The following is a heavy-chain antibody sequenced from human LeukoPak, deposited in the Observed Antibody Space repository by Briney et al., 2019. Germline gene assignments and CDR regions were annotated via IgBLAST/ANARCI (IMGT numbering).Heavy chain of an antibody. CDR3: ARDRRIAARGGIDY. D-gene: IGHD6-6*01. CDR1: GFTFSSYG. CDR2: IWYDGSNK. V-gene: IGHV3-33*01. J-gene: IGHJ4*02. Sequence: GRSLRLSCAASGFTFSSYGMHWVRQAPGKGLEWVAVIWYDGSNKYYADSVKGRFTISRDNSKNTLYLRMNSLRAEDTAVYYCARDRRIAARGGIDYWGQGTLVTVSS.